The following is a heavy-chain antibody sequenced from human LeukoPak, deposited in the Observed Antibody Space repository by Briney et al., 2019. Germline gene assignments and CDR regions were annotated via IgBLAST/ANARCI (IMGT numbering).Heavy chain of an antibody. J-gene: IGHJ4*02. V-gene: IGHV1-69*13. CDR1: GDTFSSYA. CDR3: ARGRMAGTYVFDY. Sequence: GASVKVTCKASGDTFSSYAISWMRRAPGQGLEWMGGIIPIFGTANYAQKFQGRVTITADESTSTAYMDLSSLRSEDTAVYYCARGRMAGTYVFDYWGQGTLVTVSS. D-gene: IGHD6-19*01. CDR2: IIPIFGTA.